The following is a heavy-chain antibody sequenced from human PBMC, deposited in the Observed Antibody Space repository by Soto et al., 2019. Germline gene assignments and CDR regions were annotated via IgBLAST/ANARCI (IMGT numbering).Heavy chain of an antibody. CDR3: ARTITSGTRFDY. CDR1: GGSISTSNW. CDR2: VYHSGST. J-gene: IGHJ4*02. Sequence: QVQLQESGPGLVKPSGTLSLTCAVSGGSISTSNWWSWVRQPPGKGLEWIGEVYHSGSTNYNPSFKSRVAMSVDKAKNQFSLQLNSVTAADTALYSCARTITSGTRFDYWGQGSLVTVSS. V-gene: IGHV4-4*02. D-gene: IGHD1-1*01.